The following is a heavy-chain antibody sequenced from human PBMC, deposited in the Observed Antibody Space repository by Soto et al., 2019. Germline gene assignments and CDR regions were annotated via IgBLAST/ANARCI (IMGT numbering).Heavy chain of an antibody. V-gene: IGHV3-30-3*01. D-gene: IGHD3-10*02. CDR3: ARDRGLVDYYVS. CDR1: GFTFSSYA. CDR2: ISYDGSNK. Sequence: GGSLRLSCAASGFTFSSYAMHWVRQAPGKGLEWVAVISYDGSNKYYADSVKGRFTISRDNSKNTLYLQMNSLRAEDTAVYYCARDRGLVDYYVSWGQGTMVTVSS. J-gene: IGHJ3*01.